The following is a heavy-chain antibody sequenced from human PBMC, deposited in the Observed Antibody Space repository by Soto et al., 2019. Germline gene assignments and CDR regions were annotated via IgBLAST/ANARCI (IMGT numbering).Heavy chain of an antibody. V-gene: IGHV4-61*01. CDR1: GGSVSSGSYY. CDR3: ARVPYSYGYAGYFDY. Sequence: SETLSLTCTVSGGSVSSGSYYWSWIRQPPGKGLEWIGYIYYSGSTNYNPSLKSRVTISVDTSKNQFSLKLSSVTAADTAVYYCARVPYSYGYAGYFDYWGQGTLVTVSS. J-gene: IGHJ4*02. D-gene: IGHD5-18*01. CDR2: IYYSGST.